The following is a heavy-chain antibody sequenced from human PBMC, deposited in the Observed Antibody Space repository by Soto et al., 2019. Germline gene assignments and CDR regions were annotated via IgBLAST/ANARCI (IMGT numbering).Heavy chain of an antibody. CDR2: ISDSGGKT. V-gene: IGHV3-23*01. Sequence: PGGSLRLSCAASGFTFNRFAMSWVRQAQGKGLEWVSAISDSGGKTYYTDSVKGRFTISRDNSKNTVYLQMNSLRAEDTALYYCAKELSDATLITIDYWGQGALVTVSS. D-gene: IGHD3-16*01. J-gene: IGHJ4*02. CDR3: AKELSDATLITIDY. CDR1: GFTFNRFA.